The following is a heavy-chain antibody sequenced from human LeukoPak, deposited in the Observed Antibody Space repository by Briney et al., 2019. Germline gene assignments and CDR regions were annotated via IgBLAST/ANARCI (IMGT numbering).Heavy chain of an antibody. CDR1: GYTFTGYY. Sequence: GASVKVSCKASGYTFTGYYMHWVRQAPGQGLEWMGRINPNSGGTNYAQKFQGRVTMTRDTSISTAYMELSRLRSDDTAVYYCARGGYSSRVLTDYWGQGTLVTVSS. CDR2: INPNSGGT. V-gene: IGHV1-2*06. J-gene: IGHJ4*02. CDR3: ARGGYSSRVLTDY. D-gene: IGHD6-13*01.